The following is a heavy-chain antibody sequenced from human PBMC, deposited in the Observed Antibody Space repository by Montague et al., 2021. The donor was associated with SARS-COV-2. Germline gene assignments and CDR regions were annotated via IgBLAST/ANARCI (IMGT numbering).Heavy chain of an antibody. D-gene: IGHD5-12*01. CDR3: ARGGYSGYWDY. CDR2: IYYSGST. J-gene: IGHJ4*02. Sequence: SETLSLTCTVSGGSISSSSYYWGWIRQPPGKGLEWIGSIYYSGSTYYNPSLKSRVTISVDTSKNQFPLKLSSVTAADTAVYYCARGGYSGYWDYWGQGTLVTVSS. CDR1: GGSISSSSYY. V-gene: IGHV4-39*06.